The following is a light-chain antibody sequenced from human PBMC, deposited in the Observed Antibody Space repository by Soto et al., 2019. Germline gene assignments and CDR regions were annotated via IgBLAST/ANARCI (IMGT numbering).Light chain of an antibody. CDR1: QSVSSY. CDR2: DAS. V-gene: IGKV3-11*01. CDR3: QQRSNWPPLLT. J-gene: IGKJ4*01. Sequence: EIVLTQSPATLSLSPGARATLSCRASQSVSSYLAWYQQKPGQAPRLLIYDASNRATGIPARFSGSGSGTDFTLTISSLGPEAFAVYYCQQRSNWPPLLTFGGGTKVEIK.